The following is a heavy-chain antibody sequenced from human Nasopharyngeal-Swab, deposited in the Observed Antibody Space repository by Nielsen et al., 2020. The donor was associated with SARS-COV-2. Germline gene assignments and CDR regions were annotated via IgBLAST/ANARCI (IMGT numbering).Heavy chain of an antibody. CDR2: ITWNSGNK. D-gene: IGHD5-18*01. J-gene: IGHJ4*02. CDR3: AKARRTDTYGYECFDS. Sequence: SLKISCAASGFTFENYAMHWVRQPPGKGLEWVSGITWNSGNKGYAESVQGRFTISRDNAKNSLYLQMNSLRAEDTALYYCAKARRTDTYGYECFDSWGQGTQVTVS. V-gene: IGHV3-9*01. CDR1: GFTFENYA.